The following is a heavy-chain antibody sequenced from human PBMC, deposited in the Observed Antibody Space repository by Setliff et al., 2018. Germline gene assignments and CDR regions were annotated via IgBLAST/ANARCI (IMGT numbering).Heavy chain of an antibody. CDR3: ATTTLGRSGYYYYYYYMDV. D-gene: IGHD3-16*01. V-gene: IGHV4-4*08. CDR2: IYTSGST. CDR1: GGSISSYY. Sequence: SETLSLTCTVSGGSISSYYWSWIRQPPWKGLEWIGYIYTSGSTNYNPSLKSRVTISLDTSKNQFSLKLTSVTAADTAVYYCATTTLGRSGYYYYYYYMDVWGKGTTVTVSS. J-gene: IGHJ6*03.